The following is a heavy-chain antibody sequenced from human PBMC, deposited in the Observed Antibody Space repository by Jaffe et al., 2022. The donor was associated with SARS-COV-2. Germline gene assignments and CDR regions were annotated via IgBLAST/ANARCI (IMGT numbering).Heavy chain of an antibody. D-gene: IGHD3-10*01. V-gene: IGHV3-7*01. CDR2: IKEDGNGE. Sequence: EVQLVESGGGLVQPGGSLRLSCAASGFTFSNYWMTWVRQAPGKGLEWVANIKEDGNGEYYAGSVRGRFTVSRDNAKNSLYLQMNSLRAEDTSVYYCARLLSVGRLDPWGQGILVTVSS. CDR3: ARLLSVGRLDP. J-gene: IGHJ5*02. CDR1: GFTFSNYW.